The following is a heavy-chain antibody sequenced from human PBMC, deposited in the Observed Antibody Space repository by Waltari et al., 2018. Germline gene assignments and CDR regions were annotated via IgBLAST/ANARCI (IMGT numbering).Heavy chain of an antibody. Sequence: QVQLQESGPGLVKPSQTLSLTCTVSGGSISSGGYYWSWIRQHPGKGLEWIGYIYYSGRTYYNPSLKSRVTRSVDTSKNQFSLKLSSVTAADTAVYYCARGDYDILTGYFDYWGQGTLVTVSS. CDR1: GGSISSGGYY. V-gene: IGHV4-31*03. CDR3: ARGDYDILTGYFDY. J-gene: IGHJ4*02. CDR2: IYYSGRT. D-gene: IGHD3-9*01.